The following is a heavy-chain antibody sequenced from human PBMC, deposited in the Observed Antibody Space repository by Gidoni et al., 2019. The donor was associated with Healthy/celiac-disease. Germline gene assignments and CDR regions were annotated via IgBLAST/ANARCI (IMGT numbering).Heavy chain of an antibody. V-gene: IGHV3-13*05. J-gene: IGHJ2*01. Sequence: EVQLVESGGGLVQPGGSLRLSCAASGFTFSSYDMHWVRQATGKGLGWVSAIGTACDPYYPGSVKGRFTISRENAKNSLYLQMNSLRAGDTAVYYCARVNCSSTSCHGWYFDLWGRGTLVTVSS. D-gene: IGHD2-2*01. CDR1: GFTFSSYD. CDR3: ARVNCSSTSCHGWYFDL. CDR2: IGTACDP.